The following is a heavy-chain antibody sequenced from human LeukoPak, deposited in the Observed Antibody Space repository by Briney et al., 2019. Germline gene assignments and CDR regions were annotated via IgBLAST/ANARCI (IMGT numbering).Heavy chain of an antibody. D-gene: IGHD3-22*01. CDR3: ARESLITMIVVAFDY. CDR1: GFTFSSYG. Sequence: GGSLRLSCAASGFTFSSYGMHWVRQAPGKGLEWVAVIWYDGSNKYYADSVKGRFTISRDNSKNTLYLQMNSLRAEDTAVYYCARESLITMIVVAFDYWGQGTLVPVSS. J-gene: IGHJ4*02. CDR2: IWYDGSNK. V-gene: IGHV3-33*01.